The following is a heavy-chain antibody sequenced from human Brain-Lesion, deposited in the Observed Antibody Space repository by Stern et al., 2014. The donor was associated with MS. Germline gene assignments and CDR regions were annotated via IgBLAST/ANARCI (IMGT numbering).Heavy chain of an antibody. CDR2: ISWNSLTL. V-gene: IGHV3-9*01. CDR3: ARGRGVFYYYAMDV. CDR1: GFSFDDYA. D-gene: IGHD3-10*01. Sequence: EVQLVESGGDLVQPGRSLRLSCVASGFSFDDYAMHRVRQAPGKGLEGVPGISWNSLTLGYADSVKGRFTISRDNAENSLYLQINSLRPEDTALYYCARGRGVFYYYAMDVWGQGTTVTVSS. J-gene: IGHJ6*02.